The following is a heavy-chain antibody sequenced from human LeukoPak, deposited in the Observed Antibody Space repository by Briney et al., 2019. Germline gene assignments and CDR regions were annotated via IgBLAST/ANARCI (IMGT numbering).Heavy chain of an antibody. J-gene: IGHJ6*03. V-gene: IGHV3-53*01. D-gene: IGHD3-10*01. CDR1: GFTVSSNY. CDR2: IYSGSST. Sequence: GGSLRLSCAASGFTVSSNYMSWVRQAPGKGLEWVSVIYSGSSTYYANSVKGRFTISRDNSKNTVYLQMNSLRAEDTAVYYCARVPYGNYHYYYMDVWGKGTTVTVSS. CDR3: ARVPYGNYHYYYMDV.